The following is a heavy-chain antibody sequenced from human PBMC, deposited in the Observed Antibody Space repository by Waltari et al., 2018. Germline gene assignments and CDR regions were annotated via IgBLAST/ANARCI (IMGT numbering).Heavy chain of an antibody. Sequence: QVQLVESGGGVVQPGRSLRLSCAASGFTFSSYGMHWVRQAPGKGLEWVGVIWYSGSNKYYADSVKGRFTITRDNSKNTLYLQMNSLRAEDTAVYYCARDGSSWNYYYGMDVWGQGTTVTVSS. D-gene: IGHD6-13*01. J-gene: IGHJ6*02. CDR2: IWYSGSNK. V-gene: IGHV3-33*01. CDR1: GFTFSSYG. CDR3: ARDGSSWNYYYGMDV.